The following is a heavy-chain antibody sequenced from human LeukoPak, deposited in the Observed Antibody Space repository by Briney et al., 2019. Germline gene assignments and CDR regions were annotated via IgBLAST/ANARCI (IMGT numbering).Heavy chain of an antibody. J-gene: IGHJ3*02. D-gene: IGHD6-13*01. V-gene: IGHV3-48*03. CDR2: IGSSGSTI. Sequence: GGSLRLSCAASGFTFSSYVMHWVRQAPGKGLEWVAYIGSSGSTIYYADSVKGRFTISRDNAKNSLYLQMNSLRAEDTAVYYCARLGYAAAAALDAFDIWGQGTMVTVSS. CDR1: GFTFSSYV. CDR3: ARLGYAAAAALDAFDI.